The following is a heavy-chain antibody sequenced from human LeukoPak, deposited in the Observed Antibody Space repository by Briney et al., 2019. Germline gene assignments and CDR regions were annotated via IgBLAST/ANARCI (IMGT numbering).Heavy chain of an antibody. V-gene: IGHV3-21*01. J-gene: IGHJ6*03. Sequence: PGGSLRLSCAASGSTFSSYSMNWVRQAPGKGLEWVSSISSSSSYIYYADSLKGRLTISRDNAKNSLYLQMNSLRAEDTAVYYCARDMDYPVEYYYYYMDVWGKGTTVTVSS. CDR2: ISSSSSYI. CDR1: GSTFSSYS. D-gene: IGHD3/OR15-3a*01. CDR3: ARDMDYPVEYYYYYMDV.